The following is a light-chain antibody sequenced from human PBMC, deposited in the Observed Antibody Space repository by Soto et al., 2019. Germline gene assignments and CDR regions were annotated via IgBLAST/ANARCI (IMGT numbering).Light chain of an antibody. V-gene: IGLV7-43*01. CDR3: LLYSGGAVV. CDR1: TGAVTSGYY. Sequence: QAVVTQEPSLTVSPGGTVTLTCASSTGAVTSGYYPNWLQQKPGQAPRALSYSTSNKHSWTPARVSGSLLGGKAALTLSGVQPEDEAEYYCLLYSGGAVVLGVGTKVTVL. J-gene: IGLJ2*01. CDR2: STS.